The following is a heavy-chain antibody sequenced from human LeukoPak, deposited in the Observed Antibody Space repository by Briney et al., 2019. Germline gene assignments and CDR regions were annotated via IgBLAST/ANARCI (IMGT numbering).Heavy chain of an antibody. CDR1: GFTFSSYA. Sequence: GGSLRLSCAASGFTFSSYAMTWVRQAPGKGLEWVSSVSVTTINTYYADSVKGRCTISRDNSKNTLYLQMSSLRAEDTAMYYCATLEAAASTDWGQGTLVTVSS. V-gene: IGHV3-23*01. CDR2: VSVTTINT. D-gene: IGHD6-13*01. J-gene: IGHJ4*02. CDR3: ATLEAAASTD.